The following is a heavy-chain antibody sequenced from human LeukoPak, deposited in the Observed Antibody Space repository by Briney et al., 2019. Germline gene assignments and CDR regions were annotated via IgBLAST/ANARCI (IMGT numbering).Heavy chain of an antibody. CDR2: IYSGGST. V-gene: IGHV3-53*01. D-gene: IGHD3-10*01. J-gene: IGHJ4*02. Sequence: PGGSLRLSCVASGSIFSYYEMSWVRQAPGKGLEWVSVIYSGGSTYYADSVKGRFTISRDISKSTLYLQMNNLRADDTAVYYCARAAVGSYYFDYWGQGTLVTVSS. CDR1: GSIFSYYE. CDR3: ARAAVGSYYFDY.